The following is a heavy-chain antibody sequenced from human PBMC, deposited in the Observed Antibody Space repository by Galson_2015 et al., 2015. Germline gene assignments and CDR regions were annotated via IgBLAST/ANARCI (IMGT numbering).Heavy chain of an antibody. CDR1: GGSISSSNW. CDR3: ARESSECSSTSCDLPWGMDV. Sequence: SETLSLTCAVSGGSISSSNWWSWVRQPPGKGLEWIGEIYHSGSTNYNPSLKSRVTISVDKSKNQFSLKLSSVTAADTAVYYCARESSECSSTSCDLPWGMDVWGQGTTVTVSS. J-gene: IGHJ6*02. CDR2: IYHSGST. V-gene: IGHV4-4*02. D-gene: IGHD2-2*01.